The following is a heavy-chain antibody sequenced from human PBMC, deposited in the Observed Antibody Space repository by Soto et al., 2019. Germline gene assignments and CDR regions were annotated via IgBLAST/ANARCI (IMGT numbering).Heavy chain of an antibody. CDR1: GGSVSTDY. CDR2: IYYSGST. D-gene: IGHD3-9*01. J-gene: IGHJ5*02. Sequence: SETLSLTCPVSGGSVSTDYWSWVRQPPGKGLEWIGYIYYSGSTNYNPSLKSRVTISLDTSKNQFSLKLSSVTAADTAVYYCARDRLANWFDPWGQGTLVTVSS. V-gene: IGHV4-59*02. CDR3: ARDRLANWFDP.